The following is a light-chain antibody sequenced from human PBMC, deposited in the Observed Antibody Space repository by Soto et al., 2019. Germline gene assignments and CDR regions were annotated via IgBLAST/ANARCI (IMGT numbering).Light chain of an antibody. V-gene: IGLV2-14*01. Sequence: QSALTQPASVSGSPGQSSTISCTGTSSDVGGYNYVSWYQQHPGKAPKLMIYDVSNRPSGISNRISCSKSGNTASLTISGLQADDEADYYCSSYTSSSTVVFGGGTKVTVL. J-gene: IGLJ2*01. CDR2: DVS. CDR1: SSDVGGYNY. CDR3: SSYTSSSTVV.